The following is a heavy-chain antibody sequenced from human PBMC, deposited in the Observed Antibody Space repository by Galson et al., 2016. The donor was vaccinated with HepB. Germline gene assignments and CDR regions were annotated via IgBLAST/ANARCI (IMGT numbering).Heavy chain of an antibody. CDR2: ITGSGPTT. CDR1: GFTFSSYA. Sequence: SLRLSCAASGFTFSSYAMTWVRRPPGKGLEWVSTITGSGPTTYYADSVKGRFTISRDNSKNTVFLQMSSLRVEDTAVYHCVAAPGGGRYFHHWGQGTLVTVSS. CDR3: VAAPGGGRYFHH. D-gene: IGHD6-13*01. J-gene: IGHJ1*01. V-gene: IGHV3-23*01.